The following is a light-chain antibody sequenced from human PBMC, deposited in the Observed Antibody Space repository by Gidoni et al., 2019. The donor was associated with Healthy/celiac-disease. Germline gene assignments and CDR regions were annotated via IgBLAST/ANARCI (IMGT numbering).Light chain of an antibody. J-gene: IGKJ1*01. Sequence: DIQMTQSPSTLSASVGDRVTITCRASQSISSWLAWYQQKPGKAPKLLIYDASSLASGVPSRFSGSGSGTEFTLAISSLQPDDFATYYCQQYNSYAWTFGQXTKVEIK. V-gene: IGKV1-5*01. CDR1: QSISSW. CDR3: QQYNSYAWT. CDR2: DAS.